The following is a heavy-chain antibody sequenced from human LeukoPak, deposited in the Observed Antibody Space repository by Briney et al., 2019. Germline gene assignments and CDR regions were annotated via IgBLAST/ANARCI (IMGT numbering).Heavy chain of an antibody. D-gene: IGHD6-19*01. CDR2: IYYSGST. CDR3: ARPSENSSGWYGY. V-gene: IGHV4-39*01. Sequence: SETLSLTCTVSGGSISSSSYYWGWIRQPPGQGLEWIGSIYYSGSTYYNPSLKSRVTISVDTSKNQFSLKLSSVTAADTAVYYCARPSENSSGWYGYWGQGTLVTVSS. CDR1: GGSISSSSYY. J-gene: IGHJ4*02.